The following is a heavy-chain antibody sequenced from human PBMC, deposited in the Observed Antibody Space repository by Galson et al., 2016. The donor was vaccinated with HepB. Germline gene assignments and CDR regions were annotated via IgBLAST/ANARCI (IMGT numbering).Heavy chain of an antibody. J-gene: IGHJ4*02. CDR3: ARGSIAARRHFDY. CDR2: TNPNSANT. CDR1: GYTFSSYD. Sequence: SVKVSCKASGYTFSSYDITWVRQATGQGLEWMGWTNPNSANTGYAQPFQGRVTMTRDSSISTVYIELSSLRSDETAVYYCARGSIAARRHFDYRGQVTLVTVSS. D-gene: IGHD6-6*01. V-gene: IGHV1-8*01.